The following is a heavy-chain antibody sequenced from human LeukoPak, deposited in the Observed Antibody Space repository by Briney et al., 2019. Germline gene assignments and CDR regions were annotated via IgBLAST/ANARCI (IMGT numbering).Heavy chain of an antibody. D-gene: IGHD3-10*01. Sequence: ASVKVSCTASGYTFTSYDINWVRQATGQGLEWMGWMNPNSGNTGYAQKFQGRVTMTRNTSISTAYMELSSLRSEDTAVYYCARGQWFGELLYYWGQGTLVTVSS. CDR3: ARGQWFGELLYY. J-gene: IGHJ4*02. V-gene: IGHV1-8*01. CDR2: MNPNSGNT. CDR1: GYTFTSYD.